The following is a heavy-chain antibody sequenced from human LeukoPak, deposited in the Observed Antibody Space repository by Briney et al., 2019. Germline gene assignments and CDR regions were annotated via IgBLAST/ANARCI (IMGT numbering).Heavy chain of an antibody. J-gene: IGHJ4*02. CDR2: IYYSGST. CDR3: ATQTSIIPSRQF. Sequence: SETLTLSCTASGGSISSYYWSWIRQPPGKGLEWIGYIYYSGSTNYNPSLKSRVTISVDTSKNQFSLKLSSVTAADTAVYYCATQTSIIPSRQFWGRGTLVTVSS. CDR1: GGSISSYY. D-gene: IGHD6-6*01. V-gene: IGHV4-59*08.